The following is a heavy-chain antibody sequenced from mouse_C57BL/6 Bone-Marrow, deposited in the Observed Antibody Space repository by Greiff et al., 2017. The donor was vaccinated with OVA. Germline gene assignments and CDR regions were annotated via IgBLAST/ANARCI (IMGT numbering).Heavy chain of an antibody. V-gene: IGHV7-3*01. J-gene: IGHJ3*01. D-gene: IGHD2-4*01. Sequence: EVKVIESGGGLVQPGGSLSLSCAASGFTFTDYYMSWVRQPPGKALEWLGFIRNKANGYTTEYSASVKGRFTISRDNSQSILYLQMNALRAEDSATYYCASGDYDWFAYWGQGTLVTVSA. CDR1: GFTFTDYY. CDR3: ASGDYDWFAY. CDR2: IRNKANGYTT.